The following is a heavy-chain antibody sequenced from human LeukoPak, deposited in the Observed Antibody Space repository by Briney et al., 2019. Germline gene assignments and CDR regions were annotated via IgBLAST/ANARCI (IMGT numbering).Heavy chain of an antibody. J-gene: IGHJ5*02. Sequence: ASVKVSCKASGHTFTSYGISWVRQAPGQGLEWMGWISAYNGKTKYAQKLQGRVTMTTETSTSTAYMELRSLRSDDTAVYYCARARQQLVWANWFDPWGQGTLVTVSS. CDR3: ARARQQLVWANWFDP. CDR2: ISAYNGKT. D-gene: IGHD6-13*01. V-gene: IGHV1-18*01. CDR1: GHTFTSYG.